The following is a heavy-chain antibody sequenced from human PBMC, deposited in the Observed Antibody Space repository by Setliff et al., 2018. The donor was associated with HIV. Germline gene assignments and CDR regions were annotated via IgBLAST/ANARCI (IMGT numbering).Heavy chain of an antibody. V-gene: IGHV4-59*01. CDR3: ARASRGDSSSWYGLYYYYGMDV. D-gene: IGHD6-13*01. CDR1: SVATRRFY. Sequence: SETLSLTCSASSVATRRFYWSRIRQTPGKGMEWIGYIYYSGSTNYNPSLKSRVTISVDTSKNQFSLKLSSVTAADTAVYYCARASRGDSSSWYGLYYYYGMDVWGQGTTVTVSS. CDR2: IYYSGST. J-gene: IGHJ6*02.